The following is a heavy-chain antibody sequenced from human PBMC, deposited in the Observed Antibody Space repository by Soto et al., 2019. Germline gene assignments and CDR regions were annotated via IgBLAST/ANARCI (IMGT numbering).Heavy chain of an antibody. V-gene: IGHV4-34*01. CDR3: ARSGRGPASNTIFGVVIARYYYYGMDV. Sequence: PSETLCLTCAVYGGSFSGYYWSWIRQPPGKGLEWIGEINHSGSTNYNPSLKSRVTISVDTSKNQFSLKLSSVTAADTAVYYCARSGRGPASNTIFGVVIARYYYYGMDVWGQGTTVTVSS. D-gene: IGHD3-3*01. CDR1: GGSFSGYY. J-gene: IGHJ6*02. CDR2: INHSGST.